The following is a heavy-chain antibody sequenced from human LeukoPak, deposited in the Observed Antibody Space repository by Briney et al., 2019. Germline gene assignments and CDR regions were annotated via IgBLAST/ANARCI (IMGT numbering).Heavy chain of an antibody. CDR3: ATTKNRDIVVVPNNWFDP. D-gene: IGHD2-2*01. Sequence: ASVKVSCKVSGYTLTELSMHWVRQAPGKGLEWMGGFDPEDGETIYAQKFQGRVTMTEDTSTETAYMELSSLRSEDTAVYYCATTKNRDIVVVPNNWFDPWGQGTLVTVSS. CDR1: GYTLTELS. J-gene: IGHJ5*02. CDR2: FDPEDGET. V-gene: IGHV1-24*01.